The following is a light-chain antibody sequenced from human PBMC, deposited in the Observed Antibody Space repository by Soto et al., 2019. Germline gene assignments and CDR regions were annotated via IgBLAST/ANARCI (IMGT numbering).Light chain of an antibody. CDR1: QSISTY. Sequence: DIPMTQSPSSLSASVGDRVIITCRASQSISTYLHWYQQKSGEAPKLLIYTASNLQSGVPSRFSGSGSGTDFTLTITSLQPEDFATYYCQQSYRTPRTFGQGTKLEI. CDR3: QQSYRTPRT. J-gene: IGKJ2*01. V-gene: IGKV1-39*01. CDR2: TAS.